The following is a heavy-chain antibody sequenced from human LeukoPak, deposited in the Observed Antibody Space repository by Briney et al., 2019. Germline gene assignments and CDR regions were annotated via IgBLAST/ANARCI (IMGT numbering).Heavy chain of an antibody. J-gene: IGHJ4*02. D-gene: IGHD2-2*01. V-gene: IGHV3-30*18. CDR3: AKDPADAIVVVPAAIYY. CDR1: GFTLSSYG. CDR2: ISYDGSNK. Sequence: PGGSLRLSCAASGFTLSSYGMHWVRQAPGKGLEWVAVISYDGSNKYYADSVKGRFTISRDNSKNTLYLQMNSLRAEDTAVYYCAKDPADAIVVVPAAIYYWGQGTLVTVSS.